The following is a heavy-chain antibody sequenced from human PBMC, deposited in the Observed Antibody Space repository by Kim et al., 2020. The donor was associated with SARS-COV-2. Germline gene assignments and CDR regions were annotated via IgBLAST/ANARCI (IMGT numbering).Heavy chain of an antibody. CDR1: GFSLSTTGMS. CDR2: IDWNDNK. CDR3: ARTLRDFGDSYYNYILDV. Sequence: SGPTLVKPTQTLTLTCTLSGFSLSTTGMSVSWIRQPPGKALDWLARIDWNDNKYYTPSLRTRLTISKDPSKNQVVLTMTNMDPVDSATYYCARTLRDFGDSYYNYILDVWGQGTTVTVSS. D-gene: IGHD2-21*02. J-gene: IGHJ6*02. V-gene: IGHV2-70*11.